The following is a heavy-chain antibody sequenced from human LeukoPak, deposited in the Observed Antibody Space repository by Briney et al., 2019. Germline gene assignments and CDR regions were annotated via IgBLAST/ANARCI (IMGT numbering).Heavy chain of an antibody. J-gene: IGHJ6*02. CDR1: GGSISIYY. D-gene: IGHD1-26*01. Sequence: SETLSLTCTVSGGSISIYYWSWIRQPPGKGLEWIGYIYYSGRTNYNPSLKSRVTISVDTSKNQFSLKLSSVTAADTAVYYCARTFSGSYYYYGMDVWGQGTTVTVSS. V-gene: IGHV4-59*01. CDR3: ARTFSGSYYYYGMDV. CDR2: IYYSGRT.